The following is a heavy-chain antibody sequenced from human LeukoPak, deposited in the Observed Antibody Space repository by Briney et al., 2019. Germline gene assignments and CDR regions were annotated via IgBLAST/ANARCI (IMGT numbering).Heavy chain of an antibody. Sequence: GGSLRLSCVASGFTFDDYGMHWVRQVPGKGLEWVSSISSSSSYIYYADSVKGRFTISRDNAKNSLYLQMNSLRAEDTAVYYCARGDYDFWSGYYSGYYYYYGMDVWGQGTTVTVSS. CDR2: ISSSSSYI. CDR3: ARGDYDFWSGYYSGYYYYYGMDV. V-gene: IGHV3-21*01. D-gene: IGHD3-3*01. J-gene: IGHJ6*02. CDR1: GFTFDDYG.